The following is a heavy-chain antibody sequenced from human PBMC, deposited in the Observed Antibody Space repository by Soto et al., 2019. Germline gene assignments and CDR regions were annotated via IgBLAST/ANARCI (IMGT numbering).Heavy chain of an antibody. V-gene: IGHV3-23*01. CDR3: ANWVEGTMVYFVF. J-gene: IGHJ4*02. D-gene: IGHD2-8*01. CDR1: GLTFNNYA. CDR2: ISGSGDRT. Sequence: PEGSLRLSCAASGLTFNNYAMTWARQAPGKGLEWVPAISGSGDRTYYADSVKGRFTISRDNSNNNLYLQMNSLRVDDTALYCCANWVEGTMVYFVFWGQGTLVTVSS.